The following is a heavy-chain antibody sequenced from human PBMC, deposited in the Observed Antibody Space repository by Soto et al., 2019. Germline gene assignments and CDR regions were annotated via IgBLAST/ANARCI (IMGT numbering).Heavy chain of an antibody. J-gene: IGHJ5*02. V-gene: IGHV1-8*01. D-gene: IGHD2-15*01. Sequence: QVQLVQSGAEVKKPGASVKVSCKASGYTFTSYDINWVRQATGQGLEWMGWMNPNSGNTGYAQKFQGRVTMTRNTXIXEXXMERSSLRSEDTAVYYCARGKYCSGGSCTYNWFDPWGQGTLVTVSS. CDR3: ARGKYCSGGSCTYNWFDP. CDR1: GYTFTSYD. CDR2: MNPNSGNT.